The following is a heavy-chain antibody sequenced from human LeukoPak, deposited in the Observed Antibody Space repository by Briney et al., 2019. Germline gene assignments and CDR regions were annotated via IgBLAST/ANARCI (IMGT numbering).Heavy chain of an antibody. CDR2: ISYDGSNK. CDR1: GFTFSSYG. CDR3: AKDRRIAAAFGPQSADY. D-gene: IGHD6-13*01. V-gene: IGHV3-30*18. Sequence: GGSLRLSCAASGFTFSSYGMHWVRQAPGKGLEWVAVISYDGSNKYYADSVKGRFTISRDNSKNTLYLQMNSLRAEDTAVYYCAKDRRIAAAFGPQSADYWGQGTLVTVSS. J-gene: IGHJ4*02.